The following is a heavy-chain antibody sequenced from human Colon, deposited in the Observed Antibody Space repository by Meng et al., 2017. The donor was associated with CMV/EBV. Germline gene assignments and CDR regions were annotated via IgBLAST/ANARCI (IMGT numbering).Heavy chain of an antibody. J-gene: IGHJ5*02. D-gene: IGHD2-2*01. CDR2: INPNSGGT. V-gene: IGHV1-2*02. Sequence: GGSLRLSCVASGYTFTGYYMHWVRQAPGQGLEWMGWINPNSGGTSYAQKFQGRVTMTRDTSISTAYMELSRLRSDDTAVYYCARAGVVVRGGLKFDPWGQGTLVTVSS. CDR1: GYTFTGYY. CDR3: ARAGVVVRGGLKFDP.